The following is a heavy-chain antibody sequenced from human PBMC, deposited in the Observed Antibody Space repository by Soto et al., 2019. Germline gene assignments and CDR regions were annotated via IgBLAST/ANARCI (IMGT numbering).Heavy chain of an antibody. V-gene: IGHV1-69*06. CDR1: GVTFSSYA. D-gene: IGHD3-10*01. J-gene: IGHJ5*02. CDR2: IIPIFGTA. Sequence: SVKFSCKSSGVTFSSYAISWVRQAPGQGLEWMGGIIPIFGTANYAQKFQGRVTITADKSTSTAYMELSSLRSEDTAVYYCARLPITMVRGGLGNWFDPWGQGTLVTVSS. CDR3: ARLPITMVRGGLGNWFDP.